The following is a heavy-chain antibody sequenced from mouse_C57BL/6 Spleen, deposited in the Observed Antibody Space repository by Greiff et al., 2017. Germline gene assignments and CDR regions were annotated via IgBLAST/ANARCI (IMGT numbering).Heavy chain of an antibody. CDR1: GFNIKDYY. V-gene: IGHV14-1*01. CDR2: IDPEDGDT. CDR3: TTDYGSSHWYFDV. Sequence: EVQRVESGAELVRPGASVKLSCTASGFNIKDYYMHWVKQRPEQGLEWIGRIDPEDGDTEYAPKFQGKATMTADTSSNTAYLQLSSLTSEDTAVYYCTTDYGSSHWYFDVWGTGTTVTVSS. D-gene: IGHD1-1*01. J-gene: IGHJ1*03.